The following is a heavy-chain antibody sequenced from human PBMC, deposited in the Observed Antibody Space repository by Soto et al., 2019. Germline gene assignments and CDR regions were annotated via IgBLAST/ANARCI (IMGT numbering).Heavy chain of an antibody. J-gene: IGHJ4*02. CDR1: GGSIGSSSCC. D-gene: IGHD1-20*01. CDR3: ARYWYDLDY. CDR2: IYYSGST. Sequence: SETLSLTCTVSGGSIGSSSCCWGWIRQPPGKGLEWIGSIYYSGSTYYNPSLRSRVTISVDTSKNQFSLKLSYVTAADTAVYYCARYWYDLDYWGQGTLVTRPS. V-gene: IGHV4-39*01.